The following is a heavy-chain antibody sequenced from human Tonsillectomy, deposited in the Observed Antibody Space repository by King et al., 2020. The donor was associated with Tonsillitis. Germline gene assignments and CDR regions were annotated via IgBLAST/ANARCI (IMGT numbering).Heavy chain of an antibody. CDR2: IYYSGST. D-gene: IGHD6-19*01. V-gene: IGHV4-39*01. Sequence: QLQESGPGLVKPSETLSLTCTVSGGPISSSSYYWGWIRQPPGKGLEWIGSIYYSGSTYYNPSLKSRFTISVDTSKNQFSLKRSSVTAADRAVYYCAGRWAWQCLSCGQGTLVSVS. CDR3: AGRWAWQCLS. J-gene: IGHJ1*01. CDR1: GGPISSSSYY.